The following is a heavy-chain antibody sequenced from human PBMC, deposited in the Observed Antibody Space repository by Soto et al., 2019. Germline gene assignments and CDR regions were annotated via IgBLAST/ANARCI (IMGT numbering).Heavy chain of an antibody. CDR3: ARADRLGFLEWLFTDY. D-gene: IGHD3-3*01. J-gene: IGHJ4*02. CDR1: GYTFTGYY. V-gene: IGHV1-2*02. CDR2: INPNSGGT. Sequence: ASVKVSCKASGYTFTGYYMHWVLQAPGQGLEWMGWINPNSGGTNYAQKFQGRVTMTRDTSISTAYMELSRLRSDDTAVYYCARADRLGFLEWLFTDYWGQGIRVTVHS.